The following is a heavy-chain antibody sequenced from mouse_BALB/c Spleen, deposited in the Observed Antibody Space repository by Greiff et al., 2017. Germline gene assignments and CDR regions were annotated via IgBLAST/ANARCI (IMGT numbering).Heavy chain of an antibody. CDR1: GFTFSSYG. CDR3: ARESSRYYAMDY. V-gene: IGHV5-6-3*01. Sequence: EVQLVESGGGLVQPGGSLKLSCAASGFTFSSYGMSWVRQTPDKRLELVATINSNGGSTYYPDSVKGRFTISRDNAKNTLYLQMSSLKSEDTAMYYCARESSRYYAMDYWGQGTSVTVSS. CDR2: INSNGGST. J-gene: IGHJ4*01.